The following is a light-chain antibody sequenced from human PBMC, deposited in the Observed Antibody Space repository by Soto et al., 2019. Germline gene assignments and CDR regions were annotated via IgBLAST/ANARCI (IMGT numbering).Light chain of an antibody. J-gene: IGKJ4*01. V-gene: IGKV3-11*01. CDR3: QQRSNWPPT. CDR2: DAA. Sequence: EIVLTQSPGTLSLSPGERATLSCRASQSVSSYLAWYQQKPGQAPRLLIYDAANRAPGIPARFSGSGSGTDFTLTISGLEPADFAVYYCQQRSNWPPTFGGGTKVEIK. CDR1: QSVSSY.